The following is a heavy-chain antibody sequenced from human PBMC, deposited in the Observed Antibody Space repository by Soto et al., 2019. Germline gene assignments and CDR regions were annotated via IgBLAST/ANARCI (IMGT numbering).Heavy chain of an antibody. CDR1: GFTFSSYA. CDR2: ISGSGGST. Sequence: EVQLLESGGGLVQPGGSLILSCAASGFTFSSYAMSWVRQAPGKGLEWVSAISGSGGSTYYADSVKGRFTISRDKSKNTLYPQMNSLRAEDTAVYYCAKNRMVRGVYLAYGGQGPLVTVSS. CDR3: AKNRMVRGVYLAY. V-gene: IGHV3-23*01. D-gene: IGHD3-10*01. J-gene: IGHJ4*02.